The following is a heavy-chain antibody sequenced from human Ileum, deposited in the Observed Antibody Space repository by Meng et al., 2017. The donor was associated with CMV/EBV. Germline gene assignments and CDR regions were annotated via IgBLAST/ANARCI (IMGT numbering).Heavy chain of an antibody. CDR2: ITTGGDT. Sequence: RLGCGGDVLRAGGSLSISCAASRFDFSSIDWSWVRQAPGKGLEWVSSITTGGDTHYADSVKGRFTISRDNSKNMLYLQMDSLRAEDTALFYCAKLIGHTGGYWGQGTLVTVSS. D-gene: IGHD2-8*02. CDR1: RFDFSSID. CDR3: AKLIGHTGGY. J-gene: IGHJ4*02. V-gene: IGHV3-23*01.